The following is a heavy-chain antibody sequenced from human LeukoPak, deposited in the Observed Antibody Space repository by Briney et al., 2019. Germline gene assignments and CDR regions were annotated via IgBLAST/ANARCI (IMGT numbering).Heavy chain of an antibody. CDR2: ISSSSSYI. Sequence: GGSLRLSCAASGFTFSSYGMNWVRQAPGKGLEWVSSISSSSSYIYYADSVKGRFTISRDNAKNSLYLQINSLRAEDTAVYYCARDPSPFDFWSGYYGYFDYWGQGTLVTVSS. V-gene: IGHV3-21*01. J-gene: IGHJ4*02. CDR3: ARDPSPFDFWSGYYGYFDY. D-gene: IGHD3-3*01. CDR1: GFTFSSYG.